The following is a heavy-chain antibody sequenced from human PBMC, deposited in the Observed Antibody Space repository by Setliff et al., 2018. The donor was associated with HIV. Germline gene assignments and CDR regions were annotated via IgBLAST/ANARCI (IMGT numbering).Heavy chain of an antibody. CDR1: GGSISSSSYY. D-gene: IGHD5-12*01. V-gene: IGHV3-11*04. CDR3: SWDDKWLHDY. J-gene: IGHJ4*02. Sequence: LSLTCTVSGGSISSSSYYWGWIRQPPGKGLEWVSYISSSGSTIYYADSVKGRFTISRDNAKNSLYLQMNSLRAEDTAVYYCSWDDKWLHDYWGQGTLVTVS. CDR2: ISSSGSTI.